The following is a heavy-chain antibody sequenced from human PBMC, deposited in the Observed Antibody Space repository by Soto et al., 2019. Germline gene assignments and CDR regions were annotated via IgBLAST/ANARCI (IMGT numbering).Heavy chain of an antibody. D-gene: IGHD3-9*01. CDR1: GYSFTSYG. Sequence: ASVKVSCKASGYSFTSYGISWVRQAPGRGLEWMGWISAYNGKTNYAQKFQGRITMTTDTSMSTAYMELRSLRSDDTAVYYCARRGGYDIVTGYYRGAAGGMDVWGQGTKVTVSS. CDR3: ARRGGYDIVTGYYRGAAGGMDV. V-gene: IGHV1-18*01. J-gene: IGHJ6*02. CDR2: ISAYNGKT.